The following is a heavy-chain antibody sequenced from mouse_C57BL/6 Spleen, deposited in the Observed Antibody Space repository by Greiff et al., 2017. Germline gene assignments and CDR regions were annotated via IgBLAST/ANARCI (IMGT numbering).Heavy chain of an antibody. V-gene: IGHV1-15*01. CDR2: IDPETGGT. D-gene: IGHD2-2*01. CDR3: TRRGLRRDFDY. Sequence: VKLMESGAELVRPGASVTLSCKASGYTFTDYEMHWVKQTPVHGLEWIGAIDPETGGTAYNQKFKGKAILTADKSSSTAYMELRSLTSEDSAVYYCTRRGLRRDFDYWGQGTTLTVSS. CDR1: GYTFTDYE. J-gene: IGHJ2*01.